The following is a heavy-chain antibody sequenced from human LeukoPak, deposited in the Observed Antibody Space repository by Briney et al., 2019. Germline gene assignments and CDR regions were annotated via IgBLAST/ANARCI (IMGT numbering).Heavy chain of an antibody. V-gene: IGHV1-18*01. J-gene: IGHJ5*02. CDR2: ISAYNGNT. Sequence: ASVKVSCKASGYTFTSYGISWVRQAPGQGLEWMGWISAYNGNTNYAQKLQGRVTMTTDTSTSTAYMGLRSLRSDDTAVYYCATVLYDYVWGSYRSWGQGTLVTVSS. CDR1: GYTFTSYG. CDR3: ATVLYDYVWGSYRS. D-gene: IGHD3-16*02.